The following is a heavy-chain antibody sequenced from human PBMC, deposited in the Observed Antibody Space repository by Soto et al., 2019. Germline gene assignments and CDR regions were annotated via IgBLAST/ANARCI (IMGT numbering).Heavy chain of an antibody. CDR3: ARYCNNATCYRWFDP. CDR2: MYPSGST. CDR1: GGSISSYY. Sequence: ETLSLTCTVSGGSISSYYWSWIRQPAGKGLEWIGRMYPSGSTNYNPSLKSRVTMSVDTSKNQFSLKLNSVTAADTAVYYCARYCNNATCYRWFDPWGQGTLVTVSS. D-gene: IGHD2-2*01. V-gene: IGHV4-4*07. J-gene: IGHJ5*02.